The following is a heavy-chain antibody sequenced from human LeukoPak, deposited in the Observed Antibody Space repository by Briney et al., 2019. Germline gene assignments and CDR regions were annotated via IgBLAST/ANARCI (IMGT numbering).Heavy chain of an antibody. D-gene: IGHD3-16*01. Sequence: EASVKVSCKASGYTFTSYYMHWVRQAPGQGLEWMGWISAYNGNTNYAQKLQGRVTMTTDTSTSTAYMELRSLRSDDTAVYYCARGGSPPHAFDIWGQGTMVTVSS. CDR3: ARGGSPPHAFDI. CDR1: GYTFTSYY. J-gene: IGHJ3*02. V-gene: IGHV1-18*04. CDR2: ISAYNGNT.